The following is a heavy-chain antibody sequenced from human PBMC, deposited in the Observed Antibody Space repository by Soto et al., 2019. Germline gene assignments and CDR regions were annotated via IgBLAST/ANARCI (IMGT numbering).Heavy chain of an antibody. CDR1: GGTFSSYA. V-gene: IGHV1-69*13. D-gene: IGHD5-18*01. J-gene: IGHJ6*02. CDR2: IIPIFGTA. CDR3: ASSGYSYGFYYYGMDV. Sequence: ASVKVSCKASGGTFSSYAISWVRQAPGQGLEWMGGIIPIFGTANYAQKFQGRVTITADESTSTAYMELSSLRSEDTAVYYCASSGYSYGFYYYGMDVWGQGTTVTVSS.